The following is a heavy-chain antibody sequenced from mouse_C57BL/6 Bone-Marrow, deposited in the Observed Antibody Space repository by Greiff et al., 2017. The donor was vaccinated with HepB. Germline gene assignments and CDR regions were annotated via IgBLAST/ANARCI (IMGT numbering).Heavy chain of an antibody. Sequence: EVKLQESGGGLVKPGGSLKLSCAASGFTFSSYAMSWVGQTPEKRLEWVATISDGGSYTYYPDNVKGRFTISRDNAKNNLYLQMSHLKSEDTAMYYCARSGIESYWFAYWGQGTLVTVSA. D-gene: IGHD1-3*01. V-gene: IGHV5-4*03. CDR3: ARSGIESYWFAY. J-gene: IGHJ3*01. CDR2: ISDGGSYT. CDR1: GFTFSSYA.